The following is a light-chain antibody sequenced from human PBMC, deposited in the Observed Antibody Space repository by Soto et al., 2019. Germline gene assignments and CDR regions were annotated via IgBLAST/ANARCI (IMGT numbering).Light chain of an antibody. CDR2: AAS. CDR1: QGINNE. CDR3: LHDYNYPRT. Sequence: AIQMTQSPSSLSASVGDRVTMTCQASQGINNELAWYQQKPGKAPKLLIYAASNLHSGVPSRFSGSGSGTDFALTISSLQPEDFATYFCLHDYNYPRTFGPGTKVE. J-gene: IGKJ1*01. V-gene: IGKV1-6*01.